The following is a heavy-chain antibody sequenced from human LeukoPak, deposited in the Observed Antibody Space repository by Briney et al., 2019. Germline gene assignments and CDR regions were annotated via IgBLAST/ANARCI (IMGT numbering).Heavy chain of an antibody. CDR3: ARERRITIFGVAWPRHNWFDP. CDR1: GYTFTGYY. J-gene: IGHJ5*02. V-gene: IGHV1-2*02. Sequence: ASVKVSCKASGYTFTGYYMHWVRQAPGQGLEWMGWINPNSGGTNYAQKSQGRVTMTRDTSISTAYMELRSLRSDDTAVYYCARERRITIFGVAWPRHNWFDPWGQGTLVTVSS. CDR2: INPNSGGT. D-gene: IGHD3-3*01.